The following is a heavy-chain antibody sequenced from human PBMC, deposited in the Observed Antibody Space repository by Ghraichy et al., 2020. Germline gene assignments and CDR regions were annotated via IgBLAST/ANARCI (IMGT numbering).Heavy chain of an antibody. CDR1: GFTVSSNY. CDR2: IYSGGST. D-gene: IGHD3-10*01. CDR3: TRETRGVNPFDY. Sequence: GESLNISCAASGFTVSSNYMSWVRQAPGKGLEWVSVIYSGGSTYYADSVKGRFTISRHNSKDTLYLQMNSLRAEDTAVYYCTRETRGVNPFDYWGQGTLVTVSS. V-gene: IGHV3-53*04. J-gene: IGHJ4*02.